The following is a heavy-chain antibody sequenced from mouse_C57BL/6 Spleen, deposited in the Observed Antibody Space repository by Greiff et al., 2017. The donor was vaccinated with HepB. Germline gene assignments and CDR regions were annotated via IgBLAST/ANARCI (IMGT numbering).Heavy chain of an antibody. CDR3: ARRGTGYYFDY. CDR2: ISNGGGST. Sequence: EVMLVESGGGLVQPGGSLKLSCAASGFTFSDYYMYWVRQTPEKRLEWVAYISNGGGSTYYPDTVKGRFTISRDNAKNTLYLQMSRLKSEDTAMYYCARRGTGYYFDYWGQGTTLTVSS. D-gene: IGHD3-3*01. J-gene: IGHJ2*01. V-gene: IGHV5-12*01. CDR1: GFTFSDYY.